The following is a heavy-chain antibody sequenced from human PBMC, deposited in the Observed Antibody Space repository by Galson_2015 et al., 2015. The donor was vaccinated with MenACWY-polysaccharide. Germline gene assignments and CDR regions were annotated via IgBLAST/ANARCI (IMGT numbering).Heavy chain of an antibody. CDR2: TYYRSKWCN. CDR1: GDSVSRNSAA. D-gene: IGHD3-16*01. J-gene: IGHJ6*02. CDR3: ASHLIMILFGGVILILYYYRMDV. V-gene: IGHV6-1*01. Sequence: CAISGDSVSRNSAAWNWIRQSPSRGLEWLGRTYYRSKWCNDYTVSVKSRITFNPDTFKNQFSLQLNSVTPEDTAVYYCASHLIMILFGGVILILYYYRMDVWGQGTTVTVSS.